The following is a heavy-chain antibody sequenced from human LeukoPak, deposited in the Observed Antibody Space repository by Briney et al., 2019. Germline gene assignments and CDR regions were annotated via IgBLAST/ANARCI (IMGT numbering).Heavy chain of an antibody. CDR1: GFTFSSYG. D-gene: IGHD5-12*01. V-gene: IGHV3-33*01. CDR2: IWYDGSNK. CDR3: ARDLFRDIVATIPGY. Sequence: QPGRSLRLSCAASGFTFSSYGMHWVRQAPGKGLEWVAVIWYDGSNKYYADSVKGRFTISRDNSKNTLYLQMNSLRAEDTAVYYCARDLFRDIVATIPGYWGQGTLVTVSS. J-gene: IGHJ4*02.